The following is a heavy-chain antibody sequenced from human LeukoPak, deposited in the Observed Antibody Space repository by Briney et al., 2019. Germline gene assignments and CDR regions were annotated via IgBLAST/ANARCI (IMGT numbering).Heavy chain of an antibody. J-gene: IGHJ6*03. CDR2: ISRDASTI. V-gene: IGHV3-11*01. D-gene: IGHD2-8*01. Sequence: GGSLRLSCAASGFTFSDYYMTWIRQSPGKGLEWGSYISRDASTIYYADSVRGRFTISRDNAKHSLYLQMNTLRDEDTAVYFCARDLRTNSRDYYYFYYMDIWGKGTSVTVSS. CDR3: ARDLRTNSRDYYYFYYMDI. CDR1: GFTFSDYY.